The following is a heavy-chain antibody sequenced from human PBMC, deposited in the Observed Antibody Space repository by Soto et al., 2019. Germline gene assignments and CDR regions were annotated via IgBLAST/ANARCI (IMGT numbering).Heavy chain of an antibody. J-gene: IGHJ4*02. V-gene: IGHV3-33*01. D-gene: IGHD3-10*01. Sequence: QVQLVESGGGVVQPGRSLRLSCAASGFTFSSYGMHWVHQAPGKGLEWVAVIWYDGSNKYYADSVKGRFTISRDNSKNTLYLQMNSLRAEDTAVYYCARVPRRFYGSGSYEDYWGQGTLVTVSS. CDR1: GFTFSSYG. CDR2: IWYDGSNK. CDR3: ARVPRRFYGSGSYEDY.